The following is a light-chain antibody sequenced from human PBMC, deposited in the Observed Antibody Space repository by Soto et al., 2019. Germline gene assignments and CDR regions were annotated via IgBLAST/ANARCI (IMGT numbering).Light chain of an antibody. CDR1: SGHSSYA. Sequence: QLVLTQSPSASASLGASVKLTCTLSSGHSSYAIVWHQQQPEKGPRYLMKLNSDGSHNKGDGIPDRFSGSSSGAERYLTISSLQSEDEADYYCQTWGSGSWVLGGGTKLTVL. CDR3: QTWGSGSWV. J-gene: IGLJ3*02. V-gene: IGLV4-69*01. CDR2: LNSDGSH.